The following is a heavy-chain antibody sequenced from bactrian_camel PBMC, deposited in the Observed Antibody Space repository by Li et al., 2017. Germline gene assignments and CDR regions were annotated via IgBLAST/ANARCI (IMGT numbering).Heavy chain of an antibody. V-gene: IGHV3S55*01. CDR2: IESDGST. J-gene: IGHJ4*01. Sequence: HVQLVESGGGSVQVGGSLTLSCVAPGDTIGRYCMGWFRQIPDKEREGVAGIESDGSTSYADSEKGRFAISKDNAKSTLYLQMNSLKPEDTAMYYCAAEHPRSRPQSALTRLSPDGYDYWGQGTQVTVS. CDR3: AAEHPRSRPQSALTRLSPDGYDY. CDR1: GDTIGRYC.